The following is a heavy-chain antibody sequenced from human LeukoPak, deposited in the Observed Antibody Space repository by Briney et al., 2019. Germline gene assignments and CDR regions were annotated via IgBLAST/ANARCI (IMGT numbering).Heavy chain of an antibody. D-gene: IGHD2-2*01. CDR3: AKGSEPAANHYHYYGMDV. V-gene: IGHV1-8*01. J-gene: IGHJ6*02. CDR2: MNPNSGNA. Sequence: ASVKVSCKASGYAFTSYDINWVRQASGQGLEWMGWMNPNSGNAGYAQKFQGRVTMTRDTSITTAYIELSSLRSEDTAVYYCAKGSEPAANHYHYYGMDVWGQGTTVTVSS. CDR1: GYAFTSYD.